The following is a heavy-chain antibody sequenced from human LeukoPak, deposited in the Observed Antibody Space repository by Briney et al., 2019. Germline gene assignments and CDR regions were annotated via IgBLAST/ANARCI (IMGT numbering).Heavy chain of an antibody. Sequence: PSVNVSCKASRYTFTGYHMHCVPHAPGQGLEWMGWMNPNGGNTGYGEKFQGRDTMTRNTSISTAYMELTSLRSDDTAVYYCARGTLLLWFGELLGNYFDYWGQGTLVTVSS. V-gene: IGHV1-8*01. CDR1: RYTFTGYH. J-gene: IGHJ4*02. CDR3: ARGTLLLWFGELLGNYFDY. CDR2: MNPNGGNT. D-gene: IGHD3-10*01.